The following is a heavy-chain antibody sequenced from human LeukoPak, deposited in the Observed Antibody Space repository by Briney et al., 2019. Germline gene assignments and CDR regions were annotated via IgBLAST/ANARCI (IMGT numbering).Heavy chain of an antibody. V-gene: IGHV1-2*02. CDR1: GYTFTGYY. Sequence: ASVKVSCKASGYTFTGYYMHWVRLAPGQGLEWMGWIDPNSGGTNYAQKFQGRVTMTRDTSISTAYMELSRLRSDDTAVYYCARERRRLRGYSIDYWGQGTLVTVSS. D-gene: IGHD5-12*01. CDR3: ARERRRLRGYSIDY. J-gene: IGHJ4*02. CDR2: IDPNSGGT.